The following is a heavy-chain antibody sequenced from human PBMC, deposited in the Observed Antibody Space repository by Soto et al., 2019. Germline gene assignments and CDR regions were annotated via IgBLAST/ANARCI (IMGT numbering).Heavy chain of an antibody. CDR3: ARGRYGDY. D-gene: IGHD1-1*01. CDR1: GYGFTTYG. V-gene: IGHV1-18*01. Sequence: QVHLVQSGAEVKKPGASVKVSCKGSGYGFTTYGITWVRQAPGQGLEWMAWISAHNGNTTYAQKLQGRVTVTRDTSTSTAYMELRSLRSDDTAVYDCARGRYGDYWGQGALVTVSS. CDR2: ISAHNGNT. J-gene: IGHJ4*02.